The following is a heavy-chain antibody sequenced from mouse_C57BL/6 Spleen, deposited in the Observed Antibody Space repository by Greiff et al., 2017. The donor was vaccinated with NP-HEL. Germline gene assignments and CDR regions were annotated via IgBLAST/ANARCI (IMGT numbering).Heavy chain of an antibody. CDR3: ARKEYNDGYPMDY. CDR2: IDPSDSYT. V-gene: IGHV1-69*01. CDR1: GYTFTSYW. J-gene: IGHJ4*01. D-gene: IGHD2-3*01. Sequence: QVHVKQPGAELVMPGASVKLSCKASGYTFTSYWMHWVKQRPGQGLEWIGEIDPSDSYTNYNQKFKGKSTLTVDKSSSTAYMQLSSLTSEDSAVYYCARKEYNDGYPMDYWGQGTSVTVSS.